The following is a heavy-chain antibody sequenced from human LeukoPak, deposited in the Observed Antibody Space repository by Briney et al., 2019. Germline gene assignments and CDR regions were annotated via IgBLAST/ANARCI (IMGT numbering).Heavy chain of an antibody. CDR3: ARGSGGHFSPHYFDY. Sequence: GGSLRLSCAASGLTVSSNYMSWVRQAPGKGLEWVSVIYSGGSTYYADSVKGRFTISRDNSKNTLYLQMNSLRAEDTAVYYCARGSGGHFSPHYFDYWGQGTLVTVSS. J-gene: IGHJ4*02. CDR1: GLTVSSNY. CDR2: IYSGGST. D-gene: IGHD1-26*01. V-gene: IGHV3-66*01.